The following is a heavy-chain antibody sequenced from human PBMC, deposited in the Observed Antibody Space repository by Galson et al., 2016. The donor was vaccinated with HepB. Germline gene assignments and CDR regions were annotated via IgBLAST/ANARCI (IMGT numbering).Heavy chain of an antibody. CDR2: IYYSGST. CDR3: ARLVEYCSGGSCYSEFDY. V-gene: IGHV4-39*01. CDR1: GGSISSSSYF. J-gene: IGHJ4*02. Sequence: ETLSLTCTVSGGSISSSSYFWGWIRQPPGKGLEWIGSIYYSGSTYYNPSLKSRVPISVDTSQNQFSLKLSSVPSAEPAVYYGARLVEYCSGGSCYSEFDYWGQGTLFTVSS. D-gene: IGHD2-15*01.